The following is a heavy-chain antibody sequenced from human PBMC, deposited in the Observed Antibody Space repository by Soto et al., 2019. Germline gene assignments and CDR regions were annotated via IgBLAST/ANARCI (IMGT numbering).Heavy chain of an antibody. CDR3: AREVRGGPDY. CDR2: IYYSGST. CDR1: GGSISSYY. V-gene: IGHV4-59*01. D-gene: IGHD3-10*01. Sequence: SETLSLTCTVSGGSISSYYWSWIRQPPGKGLEWIGYIYYSGSTNYNPSLKSRVTISVDTSKNQFSLKLSSVTAADTAVYYCAREVRGGPDYWGQGTLVTVSS. J-gene: IGHJ4*02.